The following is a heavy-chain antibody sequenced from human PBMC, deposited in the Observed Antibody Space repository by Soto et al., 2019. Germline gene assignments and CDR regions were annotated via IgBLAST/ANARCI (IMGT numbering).Heavy chain of an antibody. Sequence: PSETLSLTCTVSGGSVSSGSYYWSWIRQPPGKGLEWIGYIYYRGSTNYNPSLKSRVAISVDTSKNQFSLKLSSVTAADTAVYYCARWIRQTRIQLWLQNWFDPWGQGTLVTVSS. CDR3: ARWIRQTRIQLWLQNWFDP. J-gene: IGHJ5*02. V-gene: IGHV4-61*01. D-gene: IGHD5-18*01. CDR1: GGSVSSGSYY. CDR2: IYYRGST.